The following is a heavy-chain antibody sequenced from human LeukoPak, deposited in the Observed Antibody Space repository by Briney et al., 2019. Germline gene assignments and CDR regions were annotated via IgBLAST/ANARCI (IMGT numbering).Heavy chain of an antibody. Sequence: TGGSLRLSCAASGFTFSSYGMTWVRQAPGKGLEWVSYISSSSSTIYYADSVKGRFTISRDNSKNTLYLQMNSLRAEDTAVYYCAKVPVAGYYYYYYMDVWGKGTTVTISS. V-gene: IGHV3-48*01. CDR2: ISSSSSTI. CDR1: GFTFSSYG. CDR3: AKVPVAGYYYYYYMDV. D-gene: IGHD6-19*01. J-gene: IGHJ6*03.